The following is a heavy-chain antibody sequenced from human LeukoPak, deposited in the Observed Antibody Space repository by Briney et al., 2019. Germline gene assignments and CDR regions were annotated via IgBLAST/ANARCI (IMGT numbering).Heavy chain of an antibody. V-gene: IGHV3-21*01. CDR3: ARGDYLAAAGTYFDY. J-gene: IGHJ4*02. CDR1: GFTFSSYS. CDR2: ISSSSSYI. D-gene: IGHD6-13*01. Sequence: GGSLRLSCAASGFTFSSYSMNWVRQAPGKGLELVSSISSSSSYIYYADSVKGRFTISRDNAKNSLYLQMNSLRAEDTAVYYCARGDYLAAAGTYFDYWGQGTLVTVSS.